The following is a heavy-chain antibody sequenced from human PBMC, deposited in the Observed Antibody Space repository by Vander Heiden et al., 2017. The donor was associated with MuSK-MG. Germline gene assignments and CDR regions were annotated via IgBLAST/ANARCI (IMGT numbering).Heavy chain of an antibody. CDR2: INHSGST. Sequence: QVQLQQWGAGLLKPSETLSLTCAVYGGSFSGYYWSWIRQPPGKGLEWIGEINHSGSTNYNPSLKSRVTISVDTSKNQFSLKLSSVTAADTAVYYCARGPSAVSSSSWYGFDPWGQGTLVTVSS. J-gene: IGHJ5*02. CDR3: ARGPSAVSSSSWYGFDP. D-gene: IGHD6-13*01. V-gene: IGHV4-34*01. CDR1: GGSFSGYY.